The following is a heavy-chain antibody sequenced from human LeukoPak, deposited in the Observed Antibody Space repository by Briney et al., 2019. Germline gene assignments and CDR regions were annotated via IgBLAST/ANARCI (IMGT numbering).Heavy chain of an antibody. CDR1: GFTFSSYA. D-gene: IGHD2-21*02. CDR2: ISGSGGST. J-gene: IGHJ4*02. Sequence: GGSLRLSCAASGFTFSSYAMSWVRQAPGKGLEWGSAISGSGGSTYYADSVKGRFTISRDNSKNTLYLQMNSLRAEDTAVYYCAKDSIVVVTAFYFDYWGQGTLVTVSS. CDR3: AKDSIVVVTAFYFDY. V-gene: IGHV3-23*01.